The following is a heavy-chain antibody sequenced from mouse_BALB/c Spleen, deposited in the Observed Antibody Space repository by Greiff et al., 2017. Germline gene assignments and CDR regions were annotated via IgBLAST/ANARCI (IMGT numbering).Heavy chain of an antibody. CDR1: GFSLSRYS. J-gene: IGHJ2*01. CDR2: IWVGGST. CDR3: ARRLRLLGYFDY. D-gene: IGHD1-2*01. Sequence: VQLVESGPGLVAPSQSLSITCTVSGFSLSRYSVHWVRQPPGKGLEWLGMIWVGGSTDYNSALKSRLSISKDNSKSQVFLKMNSLQTDDTAMYYCARRLRLLGYFDYWGQGTTLTVSS. V-gene: IGHV2-6-4*01.